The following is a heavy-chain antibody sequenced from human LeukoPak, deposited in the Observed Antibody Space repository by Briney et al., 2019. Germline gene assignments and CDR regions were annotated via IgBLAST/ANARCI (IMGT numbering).Heavy chain of an antibody. Sequence: VASVKVSCKASGYTFTSYGISWVRQAPGQGLEWMGWISAYNGNTNYAQKLQGRVTMTTDTSTSTAYMELRSLRSDDTAVYYCARTRPSTVVTPYGWFDRWGQGTLVTVSS. CDR2: ISAYNGNT. D-gene: IGHD4-23*01. CDR1: GYTFTSYG. CDR3: ARTRPSTVVTPYGWFDR. V-gene: IGHV1-18*01. J-gene: IGHJ5*02.